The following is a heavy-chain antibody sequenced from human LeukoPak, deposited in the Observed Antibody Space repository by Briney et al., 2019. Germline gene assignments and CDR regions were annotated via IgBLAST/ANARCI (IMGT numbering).Heavy chain of an antibody. Sequence: SETLSLTCTVSGGSINGNFWTWVRQPPGKGLGWMGYISDSGSTHSNPCLKSRVTLSADSSNTAFSLRLNSVTAADTAVYYCARVFRGAVTSNWFDPWGQGTPVTVSS. V-gene: IGHV4-59*01. D-gene: IGHD4-17*01. J-gene: IGHJ5*02. CDR3: ARVFRGAVTSNWFDP. CDR1: GGSINGNF. CDR2: ISDSGST.